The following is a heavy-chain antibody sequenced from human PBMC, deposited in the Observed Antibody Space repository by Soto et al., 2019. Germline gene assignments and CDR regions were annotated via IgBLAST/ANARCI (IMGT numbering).Heavy chain of an antibody. Sequence: QVQLVQSGAEVKKPGSSVKVSCKASGGTFSSYAISWVRQAPGQGLEWMGGIIPIFGTANYAQKFQGRVTITADESTSTAYRELSSLRSEDTAVYYCARDGYNYHHYYYGMDVWGQGTTVTVSS. CDR3: ARDGYNYHHYYYGMDV. CDR2: IIPIFGTA. D-gene: IGHD5-12*01. V-gene: IGHV1-69*01. CDR1: GGTFSSYA. J-gene: IGHJ6*02.